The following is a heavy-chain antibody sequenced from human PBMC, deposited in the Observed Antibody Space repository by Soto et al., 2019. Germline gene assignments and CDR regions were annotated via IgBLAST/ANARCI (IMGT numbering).Heavy chain of an antibody. CDR2: ISAYNGNT. J-gene: IGHJ6*02. V-gene: IGHV1-18*01. D-gene: IGHD3-22*01. CDR1: GYTFTSYG. Sequence: QVQLVQSGAEVKKPGASVKVSCKASGYTFTSYGISWVRQAPGQGLEWMGGISAYNGNTNYAQKLQGRVTMTTDTSASTAYMELRSLRSDDTAVYYCAREGCYDSSGYQYGMDVWGQGTTVTVSS. CDR3: AREGCYDSSGYQYGMDV.